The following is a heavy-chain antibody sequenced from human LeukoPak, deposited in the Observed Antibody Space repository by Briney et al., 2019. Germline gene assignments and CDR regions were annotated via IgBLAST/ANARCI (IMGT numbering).Heavy chain of an antibody. V-gene: IGHV3-66*01. CDR1: GFTISSNY. D-gene: IGHD6-19*01. J-gene: IGHJ4*02. CDR2: IYSGGTT. Sequence: GGSLRLSCAASGFTISSNYMSWVRQAPGKGLEWVSVIYSGGTTYYADSVKGRFTISRDNSKNTLYLQMNSLRAEDTAVYYCAKDLGSSGWYFYFDYWGQGTLVTVSS. CDR3: AKDLGSSGWYFYFDY.